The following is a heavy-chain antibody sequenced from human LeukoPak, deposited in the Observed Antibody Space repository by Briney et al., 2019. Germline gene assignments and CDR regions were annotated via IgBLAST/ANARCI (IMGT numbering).Heavy chain of an antibody. CDR1: GGTFSSYA. CDR3: ARGGYDFWSGYYTGHYFDY. Sequence: ASVKVSCKASGGTFSSYAISWVRQAPGQGLEWMGGIIPIFGTANYAQKFQGRVTITTDESTSTAYMELSSLRSEDTAVYYCARGGYDFWSGYYTGHYFDYWGQGILVTVSS. D-gene: IGHD3-3*01. V-gene: IGHV1-69*05. CDR2: IIPIFGTA. J-gene: IGHJ4*02.